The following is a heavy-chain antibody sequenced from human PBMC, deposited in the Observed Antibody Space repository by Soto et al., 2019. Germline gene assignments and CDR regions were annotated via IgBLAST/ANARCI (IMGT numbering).Heavy chain of an antibody. D-gene: IGHD4-17*01. Sequence: ASVKVSFKASGYTFTRYGISWLRQAPGQGLEWMGWISAYNGNTNYAQKLQGRVTMTTDTSTSTAYMELRSLRSDDTAVYYCAVTTTVVTPYDYWGQGTLVTVYS. J-gene: IGHJ4*02. CDR3: AVTTTVVTPYDY. CDR2: ISAYNGNT. CDR1: GYTFTRYG. V-gene: IGHV1-18*04.